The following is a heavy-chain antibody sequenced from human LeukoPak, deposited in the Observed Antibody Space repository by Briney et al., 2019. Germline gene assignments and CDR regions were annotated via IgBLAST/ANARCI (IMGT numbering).Heavy chain of an antibody. CDR2: IRYDGSNK. CDR3: AKDSAGLRFFDAFDI. CDR1: GFTFSSYG. V-gene: IGHV3-30*02. D-gene: IGHD3-3*01. J-gene: IGHJ3*02. Sequence: PGGSLRLSCAASGFTFSSYGMHWVRQAPGKGLEWVAFIRYDGSNKYYADSVKGRFTISRDNSKNTLYLQMNSLRAEDTAVYYCAKDSAGLRFFDAFDIWGQGTMVTVSS.